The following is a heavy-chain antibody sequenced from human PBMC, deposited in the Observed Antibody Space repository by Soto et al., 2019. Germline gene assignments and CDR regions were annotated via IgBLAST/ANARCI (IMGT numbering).Heavy chain of an antibody. CDR3: ARRYGGNFDY. V-gene: IGHV4-59*01. Sequence: SETLSLTCTVSGGSISSYYWSWIRQPPGKGLEWIGYIYYSGSTNYNPSLKSRVTISVDTSKNQSSLKLTSVTAADTAVYYCARRYGGNFDYWGQGTLVTIS. CDR2: IYYSGST. J-gene: IGHJ4*02. CDR1: GGSISSYY. D-gene: IGHD1-26*01.